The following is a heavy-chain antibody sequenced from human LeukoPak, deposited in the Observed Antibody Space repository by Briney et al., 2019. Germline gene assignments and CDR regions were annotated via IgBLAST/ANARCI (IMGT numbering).Heavy chain of an antibody. D-gene: IGHD1-26*01. CDR2: ISGSGGST. CDR3: AKDTDSSGSYYWDY. V-gene: IGHV3-23*01. CDR1: GFTFSTYD. Sequence: GGSLRLSCAASGFTFSTYDMSWVRQAPGKGLEWVSAISGSGGSTYYADSVKGRFTISRDNSKNTLYLQMNSLRAEDTAVYYCAKDTDSSGSYYWDYWGQGTLVTVSS. J-gene: IGHJ4*02.